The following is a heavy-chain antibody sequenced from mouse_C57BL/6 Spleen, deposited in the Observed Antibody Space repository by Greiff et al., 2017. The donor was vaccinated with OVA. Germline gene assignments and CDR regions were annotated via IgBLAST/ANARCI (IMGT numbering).Heavy chain of an antibody. J-gene: IGHJ1*03. V-gene: IGHV1-81*01. Sequence: VQLQESGAELARPGASVKLSCKASGYTFTSYGIRWVKQRTGQGLEWIGEIYPRSGNTYYNEKFKGKATLTADKSSSPAYMELRSLTSEDSAVDFGARSEGNYPSYWYIDVWGTGTTVTVSS. CDR2: IYPRSGNT. CDR3: ARSEGNYPSYWYIDV. CDR1: GYTFTSYG. D-gene: IGHD2-1*01.